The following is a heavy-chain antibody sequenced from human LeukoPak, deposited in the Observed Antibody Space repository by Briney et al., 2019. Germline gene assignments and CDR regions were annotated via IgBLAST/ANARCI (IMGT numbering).Heavy chain of an antibody. CDR3: AKSNGYGLIDY. V-gene: IGHV4-39*01. Sequence: SETLSLTCAVSGASISSSNYYWGWVRQSPGKGLEWIGNIYSSGNTYYNASLKSRVTVYIDTSKNQFSLKLSSVTAADTAMYYCAKSNGYGLIDYWGQGTLVTVSS. CDR2: IYSSGNT. CDR1: GASISSSNYY. J-gene: IGHJ4*02. D-gene: IGHD5-12*01.